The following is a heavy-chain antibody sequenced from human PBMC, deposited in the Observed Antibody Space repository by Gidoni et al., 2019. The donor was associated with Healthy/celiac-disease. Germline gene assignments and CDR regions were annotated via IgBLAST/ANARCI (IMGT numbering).Heavy chain of an antibody. CDR2: IYYSGST. CDR1: GGSISSSSYY. Sequence: QLQLQESGPGLVKPSETLSLTCTVSGGSISSSSYYWGWIRQPPGKGLEWIGSIYYSGSTYYNPSLKSRVTISVDTSKNQFSLKLSSVTAADTAVYYCARSQEIENYDFWDYYMDVWGKGTTVTVSS. J-gene: IGHJ6*03. V-gene: IGHV4-39*01. D-gene: IGHD3-3*01. CDR3: ARSQEIENYDFWDYYMDV.